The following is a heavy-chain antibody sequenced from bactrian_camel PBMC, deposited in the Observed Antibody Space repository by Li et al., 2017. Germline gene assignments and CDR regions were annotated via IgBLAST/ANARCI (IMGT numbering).Heavy chain of an antibody. J-gene: IGHJ4*01. V-gene: IGHV3S53*01. CDR1: TSLGSRWC. Sequence: VQLVESGEGSVQAGGSLRLTCAASTSLGSRWCMGWFRQAPGKEREGVAAIESDGSTSYANSVKGRFTISGDNARKTVTLQMNTLKAEDTAMYYCATNGNPTWVGGSVVCSLSVSSKYWGQGTQVTVS. CDR2: IESDGST. CDR3: ATNGNPTWVGGSVVCSLSVSSKY. D-gene: IGHD6*01.